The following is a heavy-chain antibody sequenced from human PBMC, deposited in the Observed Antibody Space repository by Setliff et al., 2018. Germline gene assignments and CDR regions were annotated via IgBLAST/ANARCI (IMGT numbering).Heavy chain of an antibody. CDR1: GYTSSSYA. D-gene: IGHD1-26*01. J-gene: IGHJ4*02. Sequence: GPQEVSCAASGYTSSSYAMTWVRQAPGKGLEWVSIISASGDTTYYADSVKGRFTISRDNSKNTLYLQMNSLRAEDTAVYYCCSGSYLFVYWGQGSLVTVSS. CDR3: CSGSYLFVY. V-gene: IGHV3-23*01. CDR2: ISASGDTT.